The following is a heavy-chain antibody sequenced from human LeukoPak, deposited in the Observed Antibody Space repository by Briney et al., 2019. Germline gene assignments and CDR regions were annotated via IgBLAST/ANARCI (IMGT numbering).Heavy chain of an antibody. J-gene: IGHJ4*02. CDR2: IYYSGST. CDR3: ARVRIQLWFPRYFDY. Sequence: PSQTLSLTCTVSGGSISSGGYYWRWIRQHPGKGLEWIGYIYYSGSTYYNPSLKSRVTISVDTSKNQFSLKLSSVTAADTAVYYCARVRIQLWFPRYFDYWGQGTLVTVSS. D-gene: IGHD5-18*01. CDR1: GGSISSGGYY. V-gene: IGHV4-31*03.